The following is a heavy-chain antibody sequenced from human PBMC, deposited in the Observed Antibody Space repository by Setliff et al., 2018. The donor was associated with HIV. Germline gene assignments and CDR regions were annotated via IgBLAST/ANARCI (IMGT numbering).Heavy chain of an antibody. CDR1: GGFIGTYY. Sequence: SETLSLTCTVSGGFIGTYYWSWIRQSPGKGLEWIGSVYYTGSTNYNPSLESRVTISKDTSKSQVVLTMTNMDPVDTATYYCARIDYGDTYYMDVWGKGATVTVSS. D-gene: IGHD4-17*01. CDR3: ARIDYGDTYYMDV. CDR2: VYYTGST. J-gene: IGHJ6*03. V-gene: IGHV4-59*13.